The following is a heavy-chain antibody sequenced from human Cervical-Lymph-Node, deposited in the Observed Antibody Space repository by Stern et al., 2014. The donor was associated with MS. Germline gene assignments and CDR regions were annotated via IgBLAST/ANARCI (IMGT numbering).Heavy chain of an antibody. J-gene: IGHJ5*02. D-gene: IGHD4-17*01. CDR1: GYTFSSYG. CDR3: AKKGRRAYGDYESWFAP. CDR2: ISAHNGNT. V-gene: IGHV1-18*01. Sequence: VQLVEYGAEVKQPGASVKVSCKTSGYTFSSYGISWVRQAPGQGLEWMGCISAHNGNTHYAQNLQGRVPMTTDTSTSTAYIEVRSRRSDDTAVYYCAKKGRRAYGDYESWFAPWGQGPLVIVSS.